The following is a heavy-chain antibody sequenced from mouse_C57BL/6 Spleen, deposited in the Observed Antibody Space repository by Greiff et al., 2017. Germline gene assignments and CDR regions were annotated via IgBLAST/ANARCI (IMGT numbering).Heavy chain of an antibody. CDR2: IDPSDSET. J-gene: IGHJ1*03. CDR3: ARRKYGNYWYFDV. Sequence: QVHVKQPGAELVRPGSSVKLSCKASGYTFTSYWMHWVKQRPIQGLEWIDNIDPSDSETHYNQKFKDKATLTVDKSSSTAYMQLSSLTSEDSAVYYCARRKYGNYWYFDVWGTGTTVTVSS. CDR1: GYTFTSYW. V-gene: IGHV1-52*01. D-gene: IGHD2-1*01.